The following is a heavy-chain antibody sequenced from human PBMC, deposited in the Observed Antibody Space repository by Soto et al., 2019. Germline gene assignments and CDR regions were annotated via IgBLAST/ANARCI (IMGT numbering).Heavy chain of an antibody. J-gene: IGHJ6*02. Sequence: PGGSLRLSCAASGFTFSSYAMHWVRQAPGKGLEWVAVISYDGSNKYYADSVKGRFTISRDNSKNTLYLQMNSLRAEDTAVYYCAREWDDFWSGYYLYYYYGMDVWGQGTTVTVSS. D-gene: IGHD3-3*01. CDR2: ISYDGSNK. CDR1: GFTFSSYA. CDR3: AREWDDFWSGYYLYYYYGMDV. V-gene: IGHV3-30-3*01.